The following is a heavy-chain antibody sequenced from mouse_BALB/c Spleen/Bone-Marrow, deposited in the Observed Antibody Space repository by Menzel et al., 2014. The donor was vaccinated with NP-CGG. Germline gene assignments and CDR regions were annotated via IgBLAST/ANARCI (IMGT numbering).Heavy chain of an antibody. V-gene: IGHV1-14*01. CDR1: GYTLSSYV. CDR3: AKGDNYRYDFDY. J-gene: IGHJ2*01. CDR2: INPYNDGT. Sequence: VQLQQSGPELVKPGASVKMSCKTSGYTLSSYVMHWVKQKPGQGLEWIGYINPYNDGTKYNEKFKGKATLTSDKSSSTAYMELSSLTSEDSAVYYCAKGDNYRYDFDYWGQGTTLTVSS. D-gene: IGHD2-14*01.